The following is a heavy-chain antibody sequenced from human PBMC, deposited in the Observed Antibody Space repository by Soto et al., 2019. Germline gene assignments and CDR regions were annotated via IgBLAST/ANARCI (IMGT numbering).Heavy chain of an antibody. CDR2: IYHTGRT. CDR1: GFSISSGYY. Sequence: SETLSLTCDVSGFSISSGYYWGWIRQPPGKGLEWIGSIYHTGRTYYNLSLKRRVTISVDTSNNQFSLKLSSVTAADTAVYYCARDFPYCTTTNCQGWFDPWGQGTLVTVSS. J-gene: IGHJ5*02. D-gene: IGHD2-2*01. V-gene: IGHV4-38-2*02. CDR3: ARDFPYCTTTNCQGWFDP.